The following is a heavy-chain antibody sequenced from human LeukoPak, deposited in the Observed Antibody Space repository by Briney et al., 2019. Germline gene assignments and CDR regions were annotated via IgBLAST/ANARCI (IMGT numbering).Heavy chain of an antibody. J-gene: IGHJ6*03. CDR1: GGSISSYY. CDR3: ARGVELLWFGELPLPIYYYYYMDV. V-gene: IGHV4-59*08. Sequence: SETLSLTCTVSGGSISSYYWSWIRQPPGKGLEWIGYIYYSGSTNYNPSLKSRVTISVDTSKNQFSLKLSSVTAADAAVYYCARGVELLWFGELPLPIYYYYYMDVWGKGTTVTVSS. D-gene: IGHD3-10*01. CDR2: IYYSGST.